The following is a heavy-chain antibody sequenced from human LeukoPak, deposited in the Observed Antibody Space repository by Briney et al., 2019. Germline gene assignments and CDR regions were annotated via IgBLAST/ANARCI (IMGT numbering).Heavy chain of an antibody. CDR3: ARGVGVTIFFDY. CDR2: IKSKTDGGTT. V-gene: IGHV3-15*07. J-gene: IGHJ4*02. CDR1: GFTFSNAW. Sequence: MTGGSLRLSCAASGFTFSNAWMNWVRQAPGKGLEWVGRIKSKTDGGTTDYAAPVKGRFTVSRDDSKNTLYLQMNSLKTEDTAVYYCARGVGVTIFFDYWGQGTLVTVSS. D-gene: IGHD3-3*01.